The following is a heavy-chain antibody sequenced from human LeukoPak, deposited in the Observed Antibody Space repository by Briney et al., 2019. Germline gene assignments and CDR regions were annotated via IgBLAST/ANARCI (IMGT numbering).Heavy chain of an antibody. J-gene: IGHJ5*02. D-gene: IGHD2-15*01. CDR2: IYHSGST. V-gene: IGHV4-38-2*01. CDR1: GYSISSGYY. Sequence: KPSETLSLTCAVSGYSISSGYYWGWIRQPPGKGLAWIGSIYHSGSTYYNPSLKSRVTISVDTSKNQFSLKLSSVTAADTAVYYCARHPGIVVVVAATYGWFDPWGQGTLVTVSS. CDR3: ARHPGIVVVVAATYGWFDP.